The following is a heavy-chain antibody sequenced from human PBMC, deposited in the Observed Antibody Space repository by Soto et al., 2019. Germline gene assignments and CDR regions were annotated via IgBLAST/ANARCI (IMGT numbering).Heavy chain of an antibody. Sequence: QMQLVQSGPEVKKPGTSVKVSCKASGFTFTSSAVQWVRQARGQRLEWIGWIVVVSGNTNYAQKFQERVTITRDMSTNTTYMELSSLRSEETTVYYWAAQGPIHGSGGSCYSGRAGGNGMDVWGQGTTVTVSS. CDR1: GFTFTSSA. D-gene: IGHD2-15*01. CDR3: AAQGPIHGSGGSCYSGRAGGNGMDV. CDR2: IVVVSGNT. J-gene: IGHJ6*02. V-gene: IGHV1-58*01.